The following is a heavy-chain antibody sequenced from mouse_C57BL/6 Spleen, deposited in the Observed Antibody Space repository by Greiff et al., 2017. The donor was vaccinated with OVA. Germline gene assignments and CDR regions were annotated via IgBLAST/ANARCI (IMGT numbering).Heavy chain of an antibody. CDR2: IDPSDSET. Sequence: VKLQQPGTELVKPGASVKLSCKASGYTFTSYWMHWVKQRPIQGLEWIGNIDPSDSETHYNQKFKDKATLTVDKSSSTAYMQLSSLTSEDSAVYYCARGGQPYYYAMDYWGQGTSVTVSS. CDR3: ARGGQPYYYAMDY. J-gene: IGHJ4*01. D-gene: IGHD3-3*01. CDR1: GYTFTSYW. V-gene: IGHV1-52*01.